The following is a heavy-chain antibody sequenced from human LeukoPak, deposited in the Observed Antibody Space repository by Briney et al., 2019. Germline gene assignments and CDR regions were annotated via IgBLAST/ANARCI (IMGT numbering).Heavy chain of an antibody. D-gene: IGHD6-19*01. CDR3: ARGESSSGWYTPRWFDP. CDR2: IYYSGST. CDR1: GGSISSYY. Sequence: SETLSLTCTVSGGSISSYYWSWIRQPPGKGLEWIGYIYYSGSTNYNPSLKSRVTISVDTSKNQFSLKLSSVTAADTAVYYCARGESSSGWYTPRWFDPWGQGTLVTVSS. V-gene: IGHV4-59*01. J-gene: IGHJ5*02.